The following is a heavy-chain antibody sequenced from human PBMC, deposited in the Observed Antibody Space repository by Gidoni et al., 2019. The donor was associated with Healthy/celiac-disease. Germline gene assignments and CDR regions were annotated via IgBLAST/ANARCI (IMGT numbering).Heavy chain of an antibody. CDR1: GSPISSGSYY. V-gene: IGHV4-61*02. J-gene: IGHJ4*02. CDR2: IYTSGST. CDR3: ARGGGEMATFSST. Sequence: QVQLQESGPGLVQPSQTLSLTSTVFGSPISSGSYYWSWIRQPAGKGLEWIGRIYTSGSTNYNPSLKSRVTISVDTSKNQFSLKLSSVTAADTAVYYCARGGGEMATFSSTWGQGTLVTVSS. D-gene: IGHD2-15*01.